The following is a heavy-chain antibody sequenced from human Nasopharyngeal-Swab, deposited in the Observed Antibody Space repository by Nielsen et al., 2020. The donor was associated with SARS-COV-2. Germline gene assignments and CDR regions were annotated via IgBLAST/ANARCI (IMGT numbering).Heavy chain of an antibody. D-gene: IGHD4-11*01. CDR1: GYTFTSYY. V-gene: IGHV1-46*01. Sequence: ASVKVSCKASGYTFTSYYMHWVRQAPGQGLEWMGIINPSGGSTSYAQKFQGRVTMTRDTSTSTVYMELSSLRSEDTAVYYCARDPSTVTTYGYYYGMDVWGQGTTVTVSS. J-gene: IGHJ6*02. CDR3: ARDPSTVTTYGYYYGMDV. CDR2: INPSGGST.